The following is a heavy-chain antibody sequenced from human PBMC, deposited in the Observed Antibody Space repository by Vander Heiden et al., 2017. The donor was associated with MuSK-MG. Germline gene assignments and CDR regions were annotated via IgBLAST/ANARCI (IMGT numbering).Heavy chain of an antibody. CDR1: GFTFSSYG. V-gene: IGHV3-30*18. D-gene: IGHD2-21*01. CDR2: ISYDGSNK. CDR3: AKPSCGGDCFKAFDI. J-gene: IGHJ3*02. Sequence: QVQLVESGGGVVQPGRSLRPSCAASGFTFSSYGMHWVRPAPGKGLEWGAAISYDGSNKFYADSVKGRFTISRDNSKNTLYLQMNRLRAEDTAVYFCAKPSCGGDCFKAFDIWGQGTMVTVSS.